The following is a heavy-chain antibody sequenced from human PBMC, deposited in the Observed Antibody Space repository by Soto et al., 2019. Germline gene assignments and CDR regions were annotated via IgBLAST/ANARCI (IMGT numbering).Heavy chain of an antibody. CDR1: GATLNTFINYG. D-gene: IGHD5-12*01. J-gene: IGHJ3*02. CDR3: AGGAATKILVLMYDALEI. Sequence: QVQLVQSGAEVKKPGSSVRVSCKASGATLNTFINYGITWVRQAPGQGLEWMGGIIPVFGAANHAQKFQGXVXXXAXXSTRTVNMELSSLRSEDTAVYYCAGGAATKILVLMYDALEIWGQGTMVTVSS. CDR2: IIPVFGAA. V-gene: IGHV1-69*12.